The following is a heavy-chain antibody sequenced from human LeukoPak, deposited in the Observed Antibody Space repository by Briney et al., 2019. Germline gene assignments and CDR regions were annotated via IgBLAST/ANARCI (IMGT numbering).Heavy chain of an antibody. Sequence: SETLSLTCTVSGGSISSYYWSWIRQPPGKGLEWIGYIYYSGSTNYNPSLKSRVTISVDTSKNQFSLKLSSVTAADTAVYYCARDDYYDSSGEGAFDIWGQGTMVTVSS. CDR1: GGSISSYY. V-gene: IGHV4-59*01. CDR2: IYYSGST. CDR3: ARDDYYDSSGEGAFDI. J-gene: IGHJ3*02. D-gene: IGHD3-22*01.